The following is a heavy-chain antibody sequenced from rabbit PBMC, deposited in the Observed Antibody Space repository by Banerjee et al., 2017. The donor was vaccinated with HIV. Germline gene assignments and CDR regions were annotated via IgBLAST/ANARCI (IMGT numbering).Heavy chain of an antibody. CDR1: GFSFSSNYW. CDR3: ARDYGGITYDL. V-gene: IGHV1S45*01. CDR2: IDAGSSGSA. Sequence: QEQLEESGGDLVKPEGSLTLTCTASGFSFSSNYWLCWVRQAPGKGPEWIACIDAGSSGSAYYASWAKGRFTISKTSSTTVTLQMTSLTAADTATYFCARDYGGITYDLWGQGTLVTVS. D-gene: IGHD8-1*01. J-gene: IGHJ3*01.